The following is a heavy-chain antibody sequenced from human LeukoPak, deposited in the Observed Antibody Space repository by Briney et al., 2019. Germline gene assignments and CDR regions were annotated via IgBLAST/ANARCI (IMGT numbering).Heavy chain of an antibody. J-gene: IGHJ6*02. CDR1: GLTFSSYG. D-gene: IGHD6-19*01. CDR2: ISYDGSNK. CDR3: AKEGTGAVAGLYYYYYYGMDV. Sequence: PGRSLRLSCAASGLTFSSYGMHWVRQAPGKGLEWVAVISYDGSNKYYADSVKGRFTISRDNSKNTLYLQMNSLRAEDTAVYYCAKEGTGAVAGLYYYYYYGMDVWGQGTTVTVSS. V-gene: IGHV3-30*18.